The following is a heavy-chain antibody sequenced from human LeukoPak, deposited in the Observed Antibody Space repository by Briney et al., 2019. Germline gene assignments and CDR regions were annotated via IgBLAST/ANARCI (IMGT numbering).Heavy chain of an antibody. CDR3: ARARSGYSYGWDAFDI. V-gene: IGHV1-69*01. J-gene: IGHJ3*02. CDR1: GGTFSSYA. Sequence: GSSAKVSCKASGGTFSSYAINWVRQAPGQGLEWMGGIIPIFGTANYAQKFQGRVTITADESTSTAYMELSSLRSEDTAVYYCARARSGYSYGWDAFDIWGQGTMVTVSS. D-gene: IGHD5-18*01. CDR2: IIPIFGTA.